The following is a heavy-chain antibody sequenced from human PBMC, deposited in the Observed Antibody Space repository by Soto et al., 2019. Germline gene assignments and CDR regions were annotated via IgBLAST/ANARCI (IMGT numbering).Heavy chain of an antibody. J-gene: IGHJ4*01. Sequence: GGSLRLSCAASGFTVSNNYMSWVRQAPGKGLEWVSVIFAGGGTYYADSVKGRFAISRHNSKNTLYLQMNSLRAEDTAVYYCTTDSLFTMTLVRFDLWGHGTLVTV. CDR1: GFTVSNNY. CDR3: TTDSLFTMTLVRFDL. V-gene: IGHV3-53*04. D-gene: IGHD2-2*01. CDR2: IFAGGGT.